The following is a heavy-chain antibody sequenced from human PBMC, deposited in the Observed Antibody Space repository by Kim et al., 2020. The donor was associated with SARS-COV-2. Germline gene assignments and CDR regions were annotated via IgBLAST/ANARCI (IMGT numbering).Heavy chain of an antibody. Sequence: GGSLRLSCAASGFTFSSYAMSWVRQAPGKGLEWVSAISGSGGSTYYADSVKGRFTISRDNSKNTLYLQMNSLRAEDTAVYYCAKAPPTSYYGSGCYILDFWGQGTPVTVSS. J-gene: IGHJ4*02. V-gene: IGHV3-23*01. D-gene: IGHD3-10*01. CDR2: ISGSGGST. CDR3: AKAPPTSYYGSGCYILDF. CDR1: GFTFSSYA.